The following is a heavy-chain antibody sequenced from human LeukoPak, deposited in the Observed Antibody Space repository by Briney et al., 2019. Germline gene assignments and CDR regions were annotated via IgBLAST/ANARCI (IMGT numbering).Heavy chain of an antibody. CDR3: ARDKPLGTYYYYGMDV. Sequence: SVKLSCKASGGTFSIYAISWVRQAPGQGLGWVGRIIPILGIANYAQKFQGRVTITADKSTSTAYMELSSLRSEDTAVYYCARDKPLGTYYYYGMDVWGQGTTVTVSS. CDR2: IIPILGIA. CDR1: GGTFSIYA. V-gene: IGHV1-69*04. J-gene: IGHJ6*02. D-gene: IGHD1-14*01.